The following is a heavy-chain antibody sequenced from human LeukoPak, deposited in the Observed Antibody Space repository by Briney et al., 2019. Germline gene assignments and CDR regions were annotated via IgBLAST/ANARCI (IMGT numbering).Heavy chain of an antibody. J-gene: IGHJ4*02. CDR2: INTNSGDT. CDR3: ARCDFDWSFDY. CDR1: GYTFTDYY. D-gene: IGHD3-9*01. V-gene: IGHV1-2*02. Sequence: GASVKVSCKASGYTFTDYYMHWVRQAPGQGLEWMGWINTNSGDTNYAQKFQGRVTTTRDTSISTAYMELSRLRSDDTAVYYCARCDFDWSFDYWGQGTLVTVSS.